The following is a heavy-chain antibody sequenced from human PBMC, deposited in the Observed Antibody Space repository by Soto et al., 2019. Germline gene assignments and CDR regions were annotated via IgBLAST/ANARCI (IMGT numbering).Heavy chain of an antibody. CDR2: INAGNGNT. V-gene: IGHV1-3*01. D-gene: IGHD2-2*01. CDR1: GYTFTSYA. CDR3: ARDEFRVDCSSTSCYGTWFDP. J-gene: IGHJ5*02. Sequence: ASVKVSCKASGYTFTSYAMHWVRQAPGQRLEWMGWINAGNGNTKYSQTFQGRVTSTRDTSASTAYMELSSLRSEDTAVYYCARDEFRVDCSSTSCYGTWFDPWGQGTLVTVSS.